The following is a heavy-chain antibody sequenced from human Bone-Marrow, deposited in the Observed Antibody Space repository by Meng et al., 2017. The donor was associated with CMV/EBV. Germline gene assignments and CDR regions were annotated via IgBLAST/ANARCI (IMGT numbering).Heavy chain of an antibody. CDR3: ARSGRSGYDN. D-gene: IGHD3-3*01. CDR1: GGTFSSHA. Sequence: SVKVSCKASGGTFSSHAISWVRQAPGQGLEWMGGLIPMFGTANFAQNFRGRVTMTRDTSISTAYMELSRLRSDDTAVYYCARSGRSGYDNWGQGTLVTVSS. V-gene: IGHV1-69*05. CDR2: LIPMFGTA. J-gene: IGHJ4*02.